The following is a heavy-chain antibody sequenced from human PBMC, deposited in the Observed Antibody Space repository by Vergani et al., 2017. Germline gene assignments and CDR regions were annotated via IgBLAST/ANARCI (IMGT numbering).Heavy chain of an antibody. CDR1: GFTFNQYG. D-gene: IGHD2-21*02. V-gene: IGHV3-33*06. CDR2: TWYDGNNK. J-gene: IGHJ4*02. CDR3: AKYLRDSTDGLPDS. Sequence: QVQLVESGGGVVQPGRSLRLSCAASGFTFNQYGMHWVRPAPGKGLEWVAVTWYDGNNKQYADSVKGRFTISRDNSKSTMYLQMNSLRDEDTGVYYCAKYLRDSTDGLPDSWGPGTLVIVSS.